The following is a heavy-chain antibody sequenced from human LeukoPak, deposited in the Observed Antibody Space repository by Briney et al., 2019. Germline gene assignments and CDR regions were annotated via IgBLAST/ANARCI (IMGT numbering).Heavy chain of an antibody. V-gene: IGHV3-74*01. CDR2: IASDGSST. CDR3: ARGRPHGNDY. J-gene: IGHJ4*02. Sequence: GGSLRLSCAASGFTLSSYWMNWVRQAPGKGLAWVSRIASDGSSTTYADSVKGRFSISRDNAKNTLYLQMNSLRVEDTAVYYCARGRPHGNDYWGQGTLVTVSS. CDR1: GFTLSSYW. D-gene: IGHD4-23*01.